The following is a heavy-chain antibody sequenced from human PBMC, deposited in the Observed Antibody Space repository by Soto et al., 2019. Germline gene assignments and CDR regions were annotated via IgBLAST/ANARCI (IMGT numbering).Heavy chain of an antibody. CDR2: IRSKANSYAT. Sequence: GGSLRLSCADSGFTFSGSAMHWVRQASGKGLEWVGRIRSKANSYATAYAASVKGRFTISRDDSKNTLYLQMNSLKTEDTAVYYCTTDRVTMIAVGSIDPWGQGTLVTVSS. V-gene: IGHV3-73*01. CDR3: TTDRVTMIAVGSIDP. D-gene: IGHD3-22*01. J-gene: IGHJ5*02. CDR1: GFTFSGSA.